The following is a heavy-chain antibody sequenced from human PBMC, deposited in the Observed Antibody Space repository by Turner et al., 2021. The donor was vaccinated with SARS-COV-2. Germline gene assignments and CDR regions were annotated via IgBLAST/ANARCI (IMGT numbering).Heavy chain of an antibody. D-gene: IGHD2-2*02. CDR2: INRDGSST. J-gene: IGHJ4*02. Sequence: EVQLVESGGGLVQPGWSLRLSCAAPGFSFSNYWMHWVRQAPGKGLVGVSRINRDGSSTSYADSVKGRFTISRDNAKNTLYLQMNSLRAEDTAVYYCARDCSSTNCYRSGFNYWGQGTLVTVSS. CDR3: ARDCSSTNCYRSGFNY. CDR1: GFSFSNYW. V-gene: IGHV3-74*01.